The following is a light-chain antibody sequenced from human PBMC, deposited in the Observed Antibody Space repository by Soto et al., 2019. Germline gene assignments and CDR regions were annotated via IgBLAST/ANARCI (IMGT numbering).Light chain of an antibody. V-gene: IGKV3-20*01. CDR2: GAS. J-gene: IGKJ1*01. Sequence: ETVLTQSPGTLSLSPGERATLSCRASQSVSTLYLAWYQQKPGQAPRLLISGASTRATGIPDRVSGSGSGTDFTLTISRLEPEDFAVYYCQQYGTSPWTFGQGTKVEIK. CDR3: QQYGTSPWT. CDR1: QSVSTLY.